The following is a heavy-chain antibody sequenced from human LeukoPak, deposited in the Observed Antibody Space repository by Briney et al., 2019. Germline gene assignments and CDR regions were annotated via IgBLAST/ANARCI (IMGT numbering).Heavy chain of an antibody. Sequence: ASVKVSCKASGYKFTSYSISWVRQAPGQGLEWMGWISAYNGNTDYAQKLQGRVTMTTDTSTSTAYMELRSLRSDDTAVYYCARDPDCISVNCYFAHYDYWGQGTLVTVSS. CDR1: GYKFTSYS. J-gene: IGHJ4*02. CDR2: ISAYNGNT. CDR3: ARDPDCISVNCYFAHYDY. D-gene: IGHD2-2*01. V-gene: IGHV1-18*01.